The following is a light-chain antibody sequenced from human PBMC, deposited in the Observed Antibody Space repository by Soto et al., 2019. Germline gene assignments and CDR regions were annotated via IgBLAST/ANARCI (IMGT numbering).Light chain of an antibody. CDR2: AAS. J-gene: IGKJ4*01. Sequence: DIQMTQSPSSLSASVGDRFTITFRSSQDIGTYLTWYQHKPGKAPKHLIYAASSLQTGVPSRFSGSGSGTDFTFTINSLQPEDIATYYCQHHDNLPLTFGGGTKVDIK. V-gene: IGKV1-33*01. CDR3: QHHDNLPLT. CDR1: QDIGTY.